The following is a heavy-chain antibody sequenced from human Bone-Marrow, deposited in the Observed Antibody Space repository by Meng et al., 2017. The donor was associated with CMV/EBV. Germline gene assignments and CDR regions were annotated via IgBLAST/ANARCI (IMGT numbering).Heavy chain of an antibody. J-gene: IGHJ4*02. CDR3: ARHGVVGATNFDY. CDR2: IYPGDSDT. V-gene: IGHV5-51*01. D-gene: IGHD1-26*01. CDR1: GYSFTSYW. Sequence: KGFGYSFTSYWIGWVRQMPGKGLEWMGIIYPGDSDTRYSPSFQGQVTISADKSISTAYLQWSSLKASDTAMYYCARHGVVGATNFDYWGQGTLVTVSS.